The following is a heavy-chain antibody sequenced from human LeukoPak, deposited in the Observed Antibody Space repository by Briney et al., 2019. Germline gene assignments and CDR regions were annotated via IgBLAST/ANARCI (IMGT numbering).Heavy chain of an antibody. CDR3: ARDHPWPKNWFDP. J-gene: IGHJ5*02. V-gene: IGHV4-61*02. Sequence: TSQTLSLTCTVSGGSISSGSYYWSWIRQPAGKGLEWIGRIYTSGSTNYNPSLKSRVTISVDTSKNQFSLKLSSVTAADTAVYYCARDHPWPKNWFDPWGQGTLVTVSS. CDR2: IYTSGST. CDR1: GGSISSGSYY.